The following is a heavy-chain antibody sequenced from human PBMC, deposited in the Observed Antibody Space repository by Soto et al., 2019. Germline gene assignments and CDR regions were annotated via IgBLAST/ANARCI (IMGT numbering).Heavy chain of an antibody. D-gene: IGHD2-15*01. CDR3: AREMVEDPTFDC. V-gene: IGHV3-74*01. CDR1: GFTFSSYW. CDR2: INDDGSTT. J-gene: IGHJ4*02. Sequence: GGSLRLSCVASGFTFSSYWMHWVRQAPGKGLVWVSRINDDGSTTTYADSVKGRFTISRDNAKKTLFLQMNSLRAEDAAVYYCAREMVEDPTFDCWGQLTLVTVCS.